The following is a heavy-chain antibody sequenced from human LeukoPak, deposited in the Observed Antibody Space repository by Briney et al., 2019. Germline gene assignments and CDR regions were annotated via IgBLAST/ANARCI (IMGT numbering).Heavy chain of an antibody. CDR3: AQILSAGYYYDSSGYAFDY. D-gene: IGHD3-22*01. V-gene: IGHV1-69*13. Sequence: SVKVSCKASGGTFSSYAISWVRQAPGQGLEWMGGIIPIFGTANYAQKFQGRVTITADESTSTAYMELSSLRSEDTAVYYCAQILSAGYYYDSSGYAFDYWGQGTPVTVSS. CDR2: IIPIFGTA. CDR1: GGTFSSYA. J-gene: IGHJ4*02.